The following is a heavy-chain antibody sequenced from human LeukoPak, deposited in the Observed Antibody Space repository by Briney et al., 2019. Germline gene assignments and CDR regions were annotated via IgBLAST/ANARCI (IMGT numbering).Heavy chain of an antibody. Sequence: GGSLRLSCVATGFTFRGFAMSWVRQAPGKGLEWISSISDGGDTTHYADSVKGRLTISRDNTKNILYLQINGLRDEDTAVYFCARDRWVAPLCYFGYRGQGTLVTVSS. J-gene: IGHJ4*02. CDR2: ISDGGDTT. CDR3: ARDRWVAPLCYFGY. CDR1: GFTFRGFA. V-gene: IGHV3-23*01. D-gene: IGHD2/OR15-2a*01.